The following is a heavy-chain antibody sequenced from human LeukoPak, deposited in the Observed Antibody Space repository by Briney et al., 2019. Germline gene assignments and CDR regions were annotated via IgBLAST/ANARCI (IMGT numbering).Heavy chain of an antibody. CDR1: GFTFSSYA. V-gene: IGHV3-30*04. Sequence: GGSLRLSCAASGFTFSSYAMHWVRQAPGKGLEWVAVISYDGSNKYYADSVKGRFTISRDNSKNTLYLQMNSLRAEDTAVYYCARPPADIVVVVAAPADYWGQGTLVTVSS. CDR2: ISYDGSNK. D-gene: IGHD2-15*01. J-gene: IGHJ4*02. CDR3: ARPPADIVVVVAAPADY.